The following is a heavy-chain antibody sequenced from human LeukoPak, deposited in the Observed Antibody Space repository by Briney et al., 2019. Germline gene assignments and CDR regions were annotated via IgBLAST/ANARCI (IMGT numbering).Heavy chain of an antibody. CDR2: ISSSSSTI. CDR3: ARVTWADYGDAFDI. Sequence: GGSLRLSCAASGFTFSSYSMNWVRQAPGKGLEWVSYISSSSSTIYYAGSVKGRFTISRDNAKNSLYLQMNSLRAEDTAVYYCARVTWADYGDAFDIWGQGTMVTVSS. CDR1: GFTFSSYS. V-gene: IGHV3-48*01. D-gene: IGHD4-17*01. J-gene: IGHJ3*02.